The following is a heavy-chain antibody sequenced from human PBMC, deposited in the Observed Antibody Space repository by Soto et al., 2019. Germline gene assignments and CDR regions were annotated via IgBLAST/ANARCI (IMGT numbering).Heavy chain of an antibody. CDR2: IYPGDSDI. CDR3: ARRGKRLVYYYGMDV. Sequence: PGESLKISCKGSGYSFSTYWIGWVRQMPGKGLEYMGIIYPGDSDIRYSPSFQGQVTFSADKSISTAYLQWNSLKASDTAMYYCARRGKRLVYYYGMDVWGQGTTVTVSS. J-gene: IGHJ6*02. CDR1: GYSFSTYW. D-gene: IGHD6-19*01. V-gene: IGHV5-51*01.